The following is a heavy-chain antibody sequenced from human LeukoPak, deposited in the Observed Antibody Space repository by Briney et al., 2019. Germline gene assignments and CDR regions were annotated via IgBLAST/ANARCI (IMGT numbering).Heavy chain of an antibody. CDR2: ISGSDGST. D-gene: IGHD5-18*01. CDR3: ARDLSGIAGYTYGRGIDY. Sequence: GSLRLSCAASGFTFSSYAMSWVRQAPGKGLEWVSGISGSDGSTNYADSVKGRFTISRDNAKNSLYLQMNSLRAEDTAVYYCARDLSGIAGYTYGRGIDYWGQGTLVTVSS. J-gene: IGHJ4*02. V-gene: IGHV3-23*01. CDR1: GFTFSSYA.